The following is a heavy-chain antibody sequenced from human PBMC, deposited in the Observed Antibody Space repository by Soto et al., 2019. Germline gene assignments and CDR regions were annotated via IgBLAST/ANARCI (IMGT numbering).Heavy chain of an antibody. D-gene: IGHD3-3*01. CDR2: MNPNSGNT. CDR3: ARGVQPYYDFWSGYLGVYYYYMDV. Sequence: ASVKVSCKASGYTFTSYDINWVRQATGQGLEWMGWMNPNSGNTGYAQKFQGRVTMTRNTSISTAYMELSSLRSEDTAVYCCARGVQPYYDFWSGYLGVYYYYMDVWGKGTTVTVSS. V-gene: IGHV1-8*01. CDR1: GYTFTSYD. J-gene: IGHJ6*03.